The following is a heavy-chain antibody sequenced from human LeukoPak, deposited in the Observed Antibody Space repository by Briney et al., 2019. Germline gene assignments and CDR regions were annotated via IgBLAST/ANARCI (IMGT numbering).Heavy chain of an antibody. Sequence: PGGSLRLSCAVSGFTFDDYAMHWVRQAPGKGLEWVSGISGSGDNTYYADSVKGRFTISRDNSKNTLYVQVNSLGTEDTAAYYCAKGSYYDSSGSFYFDYWGQGTLVTVSS. CDR3: AKGSYYDSSGSFYFDY. CDR2: ISGSGDNT. J-gene: IGHJ4*02. D-gene: IGHD3-22*01. CDR1: GFTFDDYA. V-gene: IGHV3-23*01.